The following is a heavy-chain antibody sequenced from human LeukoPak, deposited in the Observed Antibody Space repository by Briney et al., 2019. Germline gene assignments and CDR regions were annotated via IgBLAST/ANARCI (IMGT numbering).Heavy chain of an antibody. CDR2: ISGSGGST. CDR1: GFTFSSYA. V-gene: IGHV3-23*01. J-gene: IGHJ4*02. Sequence: GGSLRLSCAASGFTFSSYAMSWVRQAPGKGLEWVSAISGSGGSTYYADSVKGRFTISRDNAKNSLYLQMNSLRAEDTAVYYCARTKIAAAGLFDYWGQGTLVTVSS. CDR3: ARTKIAAAGLFDY. D-gene: IGHD6-13*01.